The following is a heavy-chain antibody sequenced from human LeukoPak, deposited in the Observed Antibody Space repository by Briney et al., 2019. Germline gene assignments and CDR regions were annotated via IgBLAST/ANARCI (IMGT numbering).Heavy chain of an antibody. V-gene: IGHV4-39*07. CDR3: ARVAGRRDY. CDR2: IYYSGST. Sequence: PSETLSLTCTVSGGSISSSSYYWGWIRQPPGKGLEWIGSIYYSGSTYYNPSLKSRVTISADTSKNQFSLKLSSVTAADTAVYYCARVAGRRDYWGQGTLVTVSS. J-gene: IGHJ4*02. CDR1: GGSISSSSYY. D-gene: IGHD3-10*01.